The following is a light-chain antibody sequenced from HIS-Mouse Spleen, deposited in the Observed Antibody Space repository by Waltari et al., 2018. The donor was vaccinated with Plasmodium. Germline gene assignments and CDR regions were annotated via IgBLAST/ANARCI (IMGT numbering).Light chain of an antibody. CDR3: CSYAGSYTGV. CDR2: DVS. J-gene: IGLJ2*01. Sequence: QSALTQPRSVSGSPGQSVTIPCTGTSSDVGGYNHVPWYQQHPGKAPKLMIYDVSKRPSGVPDRFSGSKSGNTASLTISGLQAEDEADYYCCSYAGSYTGVFGGGTKLTVL. V-gene: IGLV2-11*01. CDR1: SSDVGGYNH.